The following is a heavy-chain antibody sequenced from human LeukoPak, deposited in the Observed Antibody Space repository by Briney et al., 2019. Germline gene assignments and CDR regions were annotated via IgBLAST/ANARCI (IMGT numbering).Heavy chain of an antibody. V-gene: IGHV3-21*01. Sequence: SGGSLRLSCAASGFTFSSYSMNWVRQAPGKGLEWVSSISSSSSYIYYADSVKGRFTISRDNAKNSLYLQMNSLRAEDTAVYYCARDLGDYVWGSYRLWYYYYYYGMDVWGQGTTVTVSS. J-gene: IGHJ6*02. D-gene: IGHD3-16*02. CDR2: ISSSSSYI. CDR1: GFTFSSYS. CDR3: ARDLGDYVWGSYRLWYYYYYYGMDV.